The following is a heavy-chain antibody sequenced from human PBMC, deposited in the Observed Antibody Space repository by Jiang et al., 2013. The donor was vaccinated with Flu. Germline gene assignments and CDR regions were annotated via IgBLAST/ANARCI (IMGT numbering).Heavy chain of an antibody. CDR3: ARDDGWSYGMDV. Sequence: GAEVKKPGASVKVSCKASGYTFSTYGVSWVRQAPGQGLEWMGWISAYNGNTNXAQKLHGRVTMTTDTSASTAXMELRSLRSDDTAVYYCARDDGWSYGMDVWGQGTTVTVSS. D-gene: IGHD2-15*01. J-gene: IGHJ6*02. V-gene: IGHV1-18*01. CDR2: ISAYNGNT. CDR1: GYTFSTYG.